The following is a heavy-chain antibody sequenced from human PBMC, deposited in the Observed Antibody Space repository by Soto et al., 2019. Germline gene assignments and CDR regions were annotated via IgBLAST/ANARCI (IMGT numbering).Heavy chain of an antibody. CDR3: VKLTDS. J-gene: IGHJ4*02. D-gene: IGHD3-9*01. CDR2: ISPTGVNT. Sequence: PGGSLRLSCSASGFTFSSYDVHWVRRAPGKGLEFVAGISPTGVNTYYADSVKGRSTISRDNSKNTLYLQMSSLRPDDTALYYCVKLTDSWGQGALVTVSS. V-gene: IGHV3-64D*06. CDR1: GFTFSSYD.